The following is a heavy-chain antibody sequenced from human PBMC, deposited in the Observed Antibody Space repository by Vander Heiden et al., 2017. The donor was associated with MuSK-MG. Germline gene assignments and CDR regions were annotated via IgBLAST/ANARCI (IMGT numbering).Heavy chain of an antibody. CDR2: IAYDGSNK. J-gene: IGHJ4*02. V-gene: IGHV3-30*18. D-gene: IGHD4-17*01. CDR1: GFTFSSYG. Sequence: QAQLVESGGGVAQPGRSLRLPCAASGFTFSSYGMHWVRQAPGKGLEWVAVIAYDGSNKYYADSVKGRFTISRDNSKNTLYLQMNSLRAEDTAVYYCAKDQTTVVTYFDYWGQGTLVTVSS. CDR3: AKDQTTVVTYFDY.